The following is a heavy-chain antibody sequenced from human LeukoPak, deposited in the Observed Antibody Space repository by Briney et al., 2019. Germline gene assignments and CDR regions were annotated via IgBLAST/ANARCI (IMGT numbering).Heavy chain of an antibody. J-gene: IGHJ6*04. CDR2: IHSSEGT. CDR1: GGSLSGYY. CDR3: ARHVYGEGMVV. V-gene: IGHV4-59*08. Sequence: SETLSLTCSVTGGSLSGYYWGWIRQPPGKGLECIGYIHSSEGTAHNASLKSRLTISLDTSKNQFSLTLSSVIAADTAVYYCARHVYGEGMVVWGKGTTVTVSS. D-gene: IGHD4-17*01.